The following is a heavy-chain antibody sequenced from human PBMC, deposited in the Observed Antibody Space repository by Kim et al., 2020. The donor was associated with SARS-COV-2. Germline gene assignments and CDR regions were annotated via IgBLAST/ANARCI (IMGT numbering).Heavy chain of an antibody. D-gene: IGHD2-8*02. Sequence: GGSLRLSCAASGFTFSSYGMHWVRQAPGKGLEWVAVIWYDGSNKYYADSVKGRFTISRDNSKNTLYLQMNSLRAEDTAVYYCAKEVSVVYAYYYYYGMDVWGQGTTVTVSS. CDR3: AKEVSVVYAYYYYYGMDV. CDR2: IWYDGSNK. V-gene: IGHV3-33*06. J-gene: IGHJ6*02. CDR1: GFTFSSYG.